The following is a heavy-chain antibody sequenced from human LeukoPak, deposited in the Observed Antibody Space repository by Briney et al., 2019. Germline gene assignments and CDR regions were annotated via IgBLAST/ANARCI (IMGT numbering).Heavy chain of an antibody. Sequence: EGSLRLSCTVSGFTVSSNSMSWVHQAPGKGLEWVSFIYSDNTHYSDSVKGRFTISRDNSKNTLYLQMNSLRAEDTAVYYCARRAGAYSHPYDYWGQGTLVTVSS. D-gene: IGHD4/OR15-4a*01. J-gene: IGHJ4*02. CDR1: GFTVSSNS. CDR3: ARRAGAYSHPYDY. CDR2: IYSDNT. V-gene: IGHV3-53*01.